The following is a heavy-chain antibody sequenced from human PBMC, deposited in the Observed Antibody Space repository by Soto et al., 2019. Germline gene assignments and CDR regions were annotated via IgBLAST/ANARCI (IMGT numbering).Heavy chain of an antibody. CDR2: VSAYNGNT. J-gene: IGHJ6*02. CDR1: GYTFTGYG. D-gene: IGHD1-26*01. Sequence: ASVKVSCKASGYTFTGYGISWVRQAPGQGLEWMGWVSAYNGNTNYAQKLQGRVTMTTDTSTSTAYMELRSLKSDDTAVYYCARDLYGGSYSEAYYYGMDVWGQGTTVTVSS. V-gene: IGHV1-18*01. CDR3: ARDLYGGSYSEAYYYGMDV.